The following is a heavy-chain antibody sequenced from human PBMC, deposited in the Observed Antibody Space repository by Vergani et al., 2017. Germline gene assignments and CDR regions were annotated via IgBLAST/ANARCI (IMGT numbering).Heavy chain of an antibody. CDR2: INPNSGGT. J-gene: IGHJ4*02. V-gene: IGHV1-2*02. Sequence: QVQLVQSGAEVKKPGASVKVSCKASGYTFTGYYMHWVRQAPGQGLEWMGWINPNSGGTNYAQKFQGRVTMTRDTSISTAYMELRSLKSDDTAVYYCARAPPSKGMAAHEYYFDYWGQGTLVTVSS. CDR1: GYTFTGYY. D-gene: IGHD5-24*01. CDR3: ARAPPSKGMAAHEYYFDY.